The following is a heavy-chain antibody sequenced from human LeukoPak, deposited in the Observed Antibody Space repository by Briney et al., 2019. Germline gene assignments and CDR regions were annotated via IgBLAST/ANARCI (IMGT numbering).Heavy chain of an antibody. CDR1: GYTFTSYY. V-gene: IGHV1-46*01. J-gene: IGHJ5*02. Sequence: ASVKVSCKASGYTFTSYYMHWVRQAPGQGLEWMGIINPSGGSTSYAQKFQGRVTMTRDMSTSTVYMELSSLRSEDTAVYYCARDKEYYYGSGGLDPWGQGTLVTVSS. CDR2: INPSGGST. D-gene: IGHD3-10*01. CDR3: ARDKEYYYGSGGLDP.